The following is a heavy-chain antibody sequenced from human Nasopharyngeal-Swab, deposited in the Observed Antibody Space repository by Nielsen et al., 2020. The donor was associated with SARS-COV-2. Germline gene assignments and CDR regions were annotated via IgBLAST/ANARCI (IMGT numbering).Heavy chain of an antibody. CDR3: ARVTRDGYNYDRFDY. CDR2: IYTSGST. D-gene: IGHD5-24*01. Sequence: GSLRLSCTVSGGSISSYYCSWIRQPAGKGLEWIGRIYTSGSTNYNPSLKSRVTMSVDTSKNQFSLKLSSVTAADTAVYYCARVTRDGYNYDRFDYWGQGTLVTVSS. V-gene: IGHV4-4*07. J-gene: IGHJ4*02. CDR1: GGSISSYY.